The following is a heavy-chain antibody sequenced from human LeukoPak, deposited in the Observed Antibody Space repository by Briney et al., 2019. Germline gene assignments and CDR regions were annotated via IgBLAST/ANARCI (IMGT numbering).Heavy chain of an antibody. Sequence: GGSLRLSCAASGISFSDYYMSWIRQAPGKGLEWVSHISSGSTYTNYADSVKGRFTIFRDNAKNSLYLQMNSLRTEDTAVYYCARVNNYYGARGGGYFDYWGQGTLVTVSS. CDR2: ISSGSTYT. CDR1: GISFSDYY. CDR3: ARVNNYYGARGGGYFDY. J-gene: IGHJ4*02. D-gene: IGHD3-10*01. V-gene: IGHV3-11*05.